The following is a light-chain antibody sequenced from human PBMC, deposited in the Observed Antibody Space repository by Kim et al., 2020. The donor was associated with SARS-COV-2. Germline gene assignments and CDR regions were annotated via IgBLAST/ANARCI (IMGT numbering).Light chain of an antibody. CDR1: SLRSYS. V-gene: IGLV3-19*01. Sequence: SSELTQDSAVSVALGQTVRITCQGDSLRSYSATWYQLKPGQAPILVISSKNNRPSGIPDRFSAFSSGNTASLTIPGTQAGDEADYYGNCRDSNDNVVFGGGTKLTVL. J-gene: IGLJ2*01. CDR3: NCRDSNDNVV. CDR2: SKN.